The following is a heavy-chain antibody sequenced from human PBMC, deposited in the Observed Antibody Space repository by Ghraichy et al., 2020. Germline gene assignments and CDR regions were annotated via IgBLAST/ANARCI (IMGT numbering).Heavy chain of an antibody. Sequence: GGSLRLSCAGSGFTFSDYHMSWIRQAPGKGLEWVAYIHSDSSSPNYADSVRGRFTVSRHNAKNSLYLQMNSLRAEDTAVYYCAITGRDGYRPLEYWGQGTLVTVSS. CDR1: GFTFSDYH. CDR2: IHSDSSSP. J-gene: IGHJ4*02. V-gene: IGHV3-11*03. CDR3: AITGRDGYRPLEY. D-gene: IGHD5-24*01.